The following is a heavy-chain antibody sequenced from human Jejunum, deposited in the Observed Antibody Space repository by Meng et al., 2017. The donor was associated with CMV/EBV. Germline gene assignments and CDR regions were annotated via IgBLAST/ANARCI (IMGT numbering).Heavy chain of an antibody. CDR2: IIPILGIA. CDR1: GGTFSSYT. V-gene: IGHV1-69*02. CDR3: AGGIAAAGSRWFDP. Sequence: QVQLVQSGAEVKKPGSSVKVSCKASGGTFSSYTISWVRQAPGQGLEWMGRIIPILGIANYAQKFQGRVTITADKSTSTAYMELSSLRSEDTAVYYCAGGIAAAGSRWFDPWGQGTLVTVYS. J-gene: IGHJ5*02. D-gene: IGHD6-13*01.